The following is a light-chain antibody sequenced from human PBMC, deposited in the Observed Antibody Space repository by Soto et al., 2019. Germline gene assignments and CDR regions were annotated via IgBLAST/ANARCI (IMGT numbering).Light chain of an antibody. J-gene: IGKJ2*01. V-gene: IGKV3-11*01. CDR2: GAS. CDR1: QNIDSH. CDR3: QQRSKWPPYT. Sequence: SVLTQFPVTLSLSPGERATLSCRASQNIDSHLAWFQHKPGQAPRLLIYGASNRASGVPVRFSGSGSGTDFTLTIASLEPDDFAVYYCQQRSKWPPYTFGQGSKLEIK.